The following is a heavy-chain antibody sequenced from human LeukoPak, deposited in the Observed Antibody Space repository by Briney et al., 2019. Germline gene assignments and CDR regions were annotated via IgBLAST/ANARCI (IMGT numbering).Heavy chain of an antibody. D-gene: IGHD1-26*01. Sequence: ASVKVSCKASGYTFTSYGISWVRQAPGQGLEWMGWISAYNGNTNYAQKLQGRVTMTTDTSTSTAYMELRSLRSDDTAVYYCAGDLNSGSYSGYWGQGTLVTVSS. CDR1: GYTFTSYG. CDR3: AGDLNSGSYSGY. CDR2: ISAYNGNT. V-gene: IGHV1-18*01. J-gene: IGHJ4*02.